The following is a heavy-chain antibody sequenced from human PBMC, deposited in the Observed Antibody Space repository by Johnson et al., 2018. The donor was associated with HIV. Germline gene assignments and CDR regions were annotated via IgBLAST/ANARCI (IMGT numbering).Heavy chain of an antibody. CDR1: GLTVSGNY. J-gene: IGHJ3*02. Sequence: VQLVESGGDLIQPGGSLRLSCAASGLTVSGNYMSWGQAPGKGLEWGSVIYSGGTTYYADYVKGRFTISRDNSKNKLYLQMKRLRAEDTAVYYCARWVMVRGREAFDIWGQGTMVTVSS. D-gene: IGHD3-10*01. V-gene: IGHV3-53*01. CDR2: IYSGGTT. CDR3: ARWVMVRGREAFDI.